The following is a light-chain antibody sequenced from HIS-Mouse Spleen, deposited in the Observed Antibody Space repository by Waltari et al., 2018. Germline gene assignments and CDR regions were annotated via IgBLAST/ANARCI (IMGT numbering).Light chain of an antibody. CDR2: AAS. J-gene: IGKJ1*01. Sequence: IQLTQSPSFLPSSVGVRITITCRAIQGISSYLAWYQQKPGKAPKLLIYAASTLQSGVPSRFSGSGSGTEFTLTISSLQPEDFATYYCQQLNSYPPTFGQGTKVEIK. V-gene: IGKV1-9*01. CDR3: QQLNSYPPT. CDR1: QGISSY.